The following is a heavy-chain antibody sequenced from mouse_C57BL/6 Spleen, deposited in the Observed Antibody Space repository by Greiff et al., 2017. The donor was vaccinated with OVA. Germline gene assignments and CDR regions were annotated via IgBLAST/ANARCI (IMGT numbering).Heavy chain of an antibody. Sequence: VQLKESGGDLVKPGGSLKLSCAASGFTFSSYGMSWVRQTPDKRLEWVATISSGGSYTYYPDSVKGRFTISRDNAKNTLYLQMSSLKSEDTAMYYCARHIYYGNYGYFDYWGQGTTLTVSS. D-gene: IGHD2-1*01. CDR3: ARHIYYGNYGYFDY. CDR1: GFTFSSYG. J-gene: IGHJ2*01. CDR2: ISSGGSYT. V-gene: IGHV5-6*01.